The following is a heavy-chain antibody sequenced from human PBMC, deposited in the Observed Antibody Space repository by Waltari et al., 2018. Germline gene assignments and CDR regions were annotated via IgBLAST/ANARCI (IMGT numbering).Heavy chain of an antibody. Sequence: QVQLVEPGGGLVKPGGSLRRSCAASGFSVSDYCESWIRPAPGKGLEWLSYFSGGGGSKYHADSVRGRFTISRDNANDSLYLQMNSLRAEDTAVYYCARESYCSGSSCYADWGQGTLVTVSS. V-gene: IGHV3-11*01. CDR3: ARESYCSGSSCYAD. CDR1: GFSVSDYC. CDR2: FSGGGGSK. J-gene: IGHJ4*02. D-gene: IGHD2-2*01.